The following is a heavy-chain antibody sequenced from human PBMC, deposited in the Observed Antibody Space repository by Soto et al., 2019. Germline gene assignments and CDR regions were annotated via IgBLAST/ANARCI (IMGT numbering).Heavy chain of an antibody. J-gene: IGHJ6*02. D-gene: IGHD2-15*01. CDR1: GGTFSSYA. Sequence: ASVKVSCKASGGTFSSYAISWVRQAPGQGLEWMGGIIPIFGTANYAQKFQGRVTITADESTSTAYMELSSLRSEDTAVCYWAGDLGYFCGGSCSKYYYDYYGMDVWGQGTTVTVSS. V-gene: IGHV1-69*13. CDR2: IIPIFGTA. CDR3: AGDLGYFCGGSCSKYYYDYYGMDV.